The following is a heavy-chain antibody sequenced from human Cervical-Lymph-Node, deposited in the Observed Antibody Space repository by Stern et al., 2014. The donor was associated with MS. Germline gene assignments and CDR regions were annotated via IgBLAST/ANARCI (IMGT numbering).Heavy chain of an antibody. J-gene: IGHJ4*02. Sequence: QLPLQESGPALVRPSETLSLTCNVSGGSLPAYYWSWIRQPPGQGLEWNGYCYHTGSTSYNPSLKSRVTISIDMSKSQFALKVNSVTTADTAVYYCARGGRMASMFFWGQGTLVTVSS. D-gene: IGHD5-24*01. V-gene: IGHV4-59*01. CDR3: ARGGRMASMFF. CDR1: GGSLPAYY. CDR2: CYHTGST.